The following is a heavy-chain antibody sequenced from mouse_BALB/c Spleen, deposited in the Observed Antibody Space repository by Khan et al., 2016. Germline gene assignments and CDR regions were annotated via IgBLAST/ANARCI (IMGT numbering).Heavy chain of an antibody. CDR3: SRCDVYYFDD. Sequence: EVQLQVSGPSLVKPSQTLYLTCYVTGEPITSGYWTLIRKFPGNKLEYMGYINYSGSNYYNPSLKSRISITTDTYKNQYYLQLHSVTTEDTAKYYGSRCDVYYFDDWGQGTSLTVSS. CDR1: GEPITSGY. CDR2: INYSGSN. J-gene: IGHJ2*02. V-gene: IGHV3-8*02. D-gene: IGHD2-3*01.